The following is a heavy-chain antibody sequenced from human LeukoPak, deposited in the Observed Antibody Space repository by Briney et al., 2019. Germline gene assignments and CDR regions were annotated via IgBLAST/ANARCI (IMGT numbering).Heavy chain of an antibody. CDR3: ARADLRRMTLTSGLASFDY. CDR2: INSDGSST. CDR1: GFTFSSYW. V-gene: IGHV3-74*01. J-gene: IGHJ4*02. D-gene: IGHD3-3*02. Sequence: PGGSLRLSCAASGFTFSSYWMHWVRQAPGKGLVWVSRINSDGSSTSYADSVKGRFTISRDNAKNTLFLQMNSLRAEDTAVYYCARADLRRMTLTSGLASFDYWGQGTLVTVSS.